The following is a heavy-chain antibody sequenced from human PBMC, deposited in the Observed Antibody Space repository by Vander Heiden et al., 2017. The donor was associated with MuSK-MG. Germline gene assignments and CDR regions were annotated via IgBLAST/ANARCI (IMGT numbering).Heavy chain of an antibody. CDR3: ARPFGDLSYAMDV. V-gene: IGHV2-70*15. Sequence: QVTLRESGPALVKPTQTLTLTCTFSGFSLSTSGMCVSWIRQPPGKALEWLARIDWDGDTYYSSSLKTRLTIFKDTSKNQVVLTMTNMDPVDTATYYCARPFGDLSYAMDVWGHGTTGPVSS. CDR1: GFSLSTSGMC. CDR2: IDWDGDT. D-gene: IGHD3-10*01. J-gene: IGHJ6*02.